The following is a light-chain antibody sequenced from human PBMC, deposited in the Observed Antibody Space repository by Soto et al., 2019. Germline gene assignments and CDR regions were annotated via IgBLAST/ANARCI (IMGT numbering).Light chain of an antibody. CDR2: DVS. Sequence: DIQMTQSPSTLSASVVDRVTITCRASQSISGWLAWYQQKPGKAPKLLIYDVSSLESGVPSRFSGSGSGTESTLAISSLQPDDFATYYCQQYNSYPWKCGQGTKGDIK. V-gene: IGKV1-5*01. CDR1: QSISGW. CDR3: QQYNSYPWK. J-gene: IGKJ1*01.